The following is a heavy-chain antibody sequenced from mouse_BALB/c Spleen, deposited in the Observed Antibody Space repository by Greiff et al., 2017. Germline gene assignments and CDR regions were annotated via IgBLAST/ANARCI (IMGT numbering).Heavy chain of an antibody. CDR1: GFSLTSYG. Sequence: VMLVESGPGLVAPSQSLSITCTVSGFSLTSYGVHWVRQPPGKGLDWLGVIWAGGSTNYNSALMSRLSISKDNSTSQVFLKMNSLQTDDTAMYYCARDAIDSSGYVGAMDYWGQGTSVTVSS. D-gene: IGHD3-2*01. CDR3: ARDAIDSSGYVGAMDY. CDR2: IWAGGST. V-gene: IGHV2-9*02. J-gene: IGHJ4*01.